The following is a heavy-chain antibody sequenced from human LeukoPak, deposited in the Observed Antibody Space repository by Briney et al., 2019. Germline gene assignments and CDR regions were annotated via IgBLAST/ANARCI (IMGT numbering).Heavy chain of an antibody. CDR2: ISGSGGST. CDR1: GFTFSSYA. J-gene: IGHJ6*03. D-gene: IGHD2-15*01. V-gene: IGHV3-23*01. Sequence: PGGSLRLSCAASGFTFSSYAMSWVRQAPGKGLEWVSAISGSGGSTYYADSVKGRFTISRDNSKNTLYLQMNSLRAEDTALYYCAREKWASRYCSGGSCYYYYYYMDVWGKGTTVTVSS. CDR3: AREKWASRYCSGGSCYYYYYYMDV.